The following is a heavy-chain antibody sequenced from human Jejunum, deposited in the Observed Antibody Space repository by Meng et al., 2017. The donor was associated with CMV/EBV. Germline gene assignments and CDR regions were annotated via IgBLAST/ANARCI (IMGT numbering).Heavy chain of an antibody. V-gene: IGHV4-39*02. CDR3: GYHAEITLNWFDP. CDR2: IYYSGIT. J-gene: IGHJ5*02. D-gene: IGHD3-16*01. CDR1: SISRSSSY. Sequence: SISRSSSYWGWIRPPPGKGLEWIVTIYYSGITFYNPSLKSRVTISVDTSNNHFSLKLSSVTATDTAVYYYGYHAEITLNWFDPWGQGTLVTVSS.